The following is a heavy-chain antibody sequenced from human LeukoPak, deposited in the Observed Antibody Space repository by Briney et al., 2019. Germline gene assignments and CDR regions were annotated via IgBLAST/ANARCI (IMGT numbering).Heavy chain of an antibody. D-gene: IGHD3-10*01. CDR1: EYTFTDYW. J-gene: IGHJ3*01. Sequence: GESLKISCKGSEYTFTDYWIGWVRQMPGKGLEWMGIIYPADSDTRYGPSFQGQVTISADKFTTTIYLEWSSLKASDTAMYFCARLRGYSGPNDPFDLWGQGTLVTVSS. CDR2: IYPADSDT. V-gene: IGHV5-51*01. CDR3: ARLRGYSGPNDPFDL.